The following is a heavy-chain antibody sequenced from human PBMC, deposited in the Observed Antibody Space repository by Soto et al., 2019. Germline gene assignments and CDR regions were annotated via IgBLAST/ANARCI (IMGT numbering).Heavy chain of an antibody. D-gene: IGHD3-3*01. Sequence: KPSETPSLTSTASGGTISSSYWSWTRQPPGKGLEWIGYIYYSGSTNYNPSLKSRVTISVDTSKNQFSLKLSSVTAADTAVYYCARHGRDYDFWSGYPRPFDPWGQGTLVTVS. J-gene: IGHJ5*02. CDR2: IYYSGST. CDR1: GGTISSSY. CDR3: ARHGRDYDFWSGYPRPFDP. V-gene: IGHV4-59*08.